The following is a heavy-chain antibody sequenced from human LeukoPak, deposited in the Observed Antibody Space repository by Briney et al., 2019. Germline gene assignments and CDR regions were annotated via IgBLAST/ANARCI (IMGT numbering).Heavy chain of an antibody. D-gene: IGHD3-9*01. V-gene: IGHV1-46*01. J-gene: IGHJ4*02. CDR1: GYTFTSYY. Sequence: ASVKVSCKASGYTFTSYYMHWVRQAPGQGLEWMGIINPSGGSTSYAQKFQGRVTMTRDTSTSTVYMELSSLRSEDTAVYYCARDFETGGPIDYWGQGTLVTFSS. CDR3: ARDFETGGPIDY. CDR2: INPSGGST.